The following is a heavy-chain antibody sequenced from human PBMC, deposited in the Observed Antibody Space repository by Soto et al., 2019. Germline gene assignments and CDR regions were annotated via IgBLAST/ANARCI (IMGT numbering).Heavy chain of an antibody. CDR2: INAGNGNT. Sequence: ASVKVSCKASGYTFTSYAMHWVRQAPGQRLEWMGWINAGNGNTKYSQKFQGRVTITRDTSASTAYMELSSLRSEDTAVYYCARGDTPTINYDILTGYYHWGQGTLVTVSS. J-gene: IGHJ5*02. CDR3: ARGDTPTINYDILTGYYH. CDR1: GYTFTSYA. D-gene: IGHD3-9*01. V-gene: IGHV1-3*01.